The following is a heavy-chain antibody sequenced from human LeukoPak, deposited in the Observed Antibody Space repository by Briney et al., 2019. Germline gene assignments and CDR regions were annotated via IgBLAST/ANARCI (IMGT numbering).Heavy chain of an antibody. D-gene: IGHD3-3*01. CDR1: GFTFSDYY. Sequence: GSLRLSCAASGFTFSDYYMSWIRQAPGKGLEWVSYITGSDSTIYYADSVKGRFTISRDNAKNSLYLQMHSLRAEDTAVYYCARGDFWSGYWYFDLWGRGTLVTVSS. V-gene: IGHV3-11*01. J-gene: IGHJ2*01. CDR2: ITGSDSTI. CDR3: ARGDFWSGYWYFDL.